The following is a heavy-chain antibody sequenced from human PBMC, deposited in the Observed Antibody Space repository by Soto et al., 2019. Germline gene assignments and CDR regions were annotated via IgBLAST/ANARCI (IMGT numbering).Heavy chain of an antibody. D-gene: IGHD4-17*01. CDR3: AKDRSPVTTSWFDP. CDR2: ISYDGSNK. CDR1: GFTFSSYG. Sequence: GGSLRLSCAASGFTFSSYGMHWVRQAPGKGLEWVAVISYDGSNKYYADSVKGRFTISRDNSKNTLYLQMNSLRAEDTAVYYCAKDRSPVTTSWFDPWGQGTLVTVSS. V-gene: IGHV3-30*18. J-gene: IGHJ5*02.